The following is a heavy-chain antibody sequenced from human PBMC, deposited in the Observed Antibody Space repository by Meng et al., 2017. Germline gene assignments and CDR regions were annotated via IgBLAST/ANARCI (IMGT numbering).Heavy chain of an antibody. Sequence: GESLKISCAASGFTVSSNYMSWVRQAPGKGLEWVSVIYSGGSTYYADSVKGRFTISRHNSKNTLYLQMNSLRAEDTAVYYCARGLFTDYWGQGTLVTVSS. CDR1: GFTVSSNY. CDR2: IYSGGST. CDR3: ARGLFTDY. V-gene: IGHV3-53*04. D-gene: IGHD2-21*01. J-gene: IGHJ4*02.